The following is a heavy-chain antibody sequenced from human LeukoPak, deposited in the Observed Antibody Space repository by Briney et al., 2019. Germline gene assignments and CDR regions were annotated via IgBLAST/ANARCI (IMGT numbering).Heavy chain of an antibody. CDR2: MNPSIDKT. J-gene: IGHJ5*02. V-gene: IGHV1-8*02. D-gene: IGHD5-24*01. CDR3: ARGGGGGDGYDL. Sequence: AGESLKISCKVSGYSFTTYWIGWVRQATGQGLEWMGWMNPSIDKTGYAQKFQGRVTMTGNTSISTAYMELSSLRSADTAVYYCARGGGGGDGYDLWGQGTLVTVSS. CDR1: GYSFTTYW.